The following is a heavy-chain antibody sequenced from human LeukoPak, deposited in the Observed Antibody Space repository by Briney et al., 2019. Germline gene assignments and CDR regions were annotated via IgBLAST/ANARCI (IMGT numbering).Heavy chain of an antibody. CDR1: GFTFSSYA. V-gene: IGHV3-30-3*01. CDR2: ISYDGSNK. J-gene: IGHJ4*02. D-gene: IGHD2-2*01. CDR3: VRGWDIVVVPTALGIAY. Sequence: GGSLRLSCASSGFTFSSYAMHWVRQAPGKGLEWVAVISYDGSNKYYADSVKGRFTISRDNSKNTLYLQMNSLRAEDTAVYYCVRGWDIVVVPTALGIAYWGQGTLVTVSS.